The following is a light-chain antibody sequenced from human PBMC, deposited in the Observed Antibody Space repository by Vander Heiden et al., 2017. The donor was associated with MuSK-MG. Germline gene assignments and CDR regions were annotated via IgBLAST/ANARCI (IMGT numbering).Light chain of an antibody. CDR1: QSVNATF. CDR3: KQYGSLPRT. CDR2: GIS. Sequence: EIVFTPSPGTLSLYPGESATLSFRASQSVNATFLGWYQQKPGQAPRLLIYGISTRATGIPDRFSGSGSGTDFTLNISRVEPDDVAMYYCKQYGSLPRTFGQGTKVEIK. J-gene: IGKJ1*01. V-gene: IGKV3-20*01.